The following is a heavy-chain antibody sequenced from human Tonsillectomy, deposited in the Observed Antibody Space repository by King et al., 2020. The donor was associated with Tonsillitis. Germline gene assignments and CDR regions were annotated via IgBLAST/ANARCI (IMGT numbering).Heavy chain of an antibody. J-gene: IGHJ6*02. V-gene: IGHV3-30*18. CDR2: ISYDGSNK. CDR1: GFTFSSYG. CDR3: AKDLGRGYYYYGMDV. Sequence: VQLVESGGGVVQPGRSLRLSCAASGFTFSSYGMHWVRQAPGQGLEGVAVISYDGSNKYYADSVKGRFTISRDNSKNTLYLQMNSLRAEDTAVYYCAKDLGRGYYYYGMDVWGQGTTVTVSS. D-gene: IGHD3-10*01.